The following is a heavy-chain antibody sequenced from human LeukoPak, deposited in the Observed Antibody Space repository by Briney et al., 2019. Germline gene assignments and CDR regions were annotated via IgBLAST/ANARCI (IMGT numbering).Heavy chain of an antibody. D-gene: IGHD6-19*01. CDR2: MNPNSGNT. CDR1: GYTFTSYV. CDR3: ARVGSSGPLDAFDI. J-gene: IGHJ3*02. V-gene: IGHV1-8*01. Sequence: GASVKVSCKASGYTFTSYVMNWVRQATGQGLEWMGWMNPNSGNTGYAQKFQGRVTMTRNTSISTAYMELSSLRSEDTAVYYCARVGSSGPLDAFDIWGQGTMVTVSS.